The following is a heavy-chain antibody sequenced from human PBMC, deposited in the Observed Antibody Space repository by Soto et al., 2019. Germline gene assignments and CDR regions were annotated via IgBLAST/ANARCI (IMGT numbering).Heavy chain of an antibody. CDR3: ARLNEYSSSGHMDV. V-gene: IGHV4-59*08. D-gene: IGHD6-6*01. CDR1: GGSISSYY. Sequence: SETLSLTCTVSGGSISSYYWSWIRQPPGKGLEWIGYIYYSGSTNYNPSLKSRVTISVDTSKNQFSLKLSSVTAADTAVYYCARLNEYSSSGHMDVWGKGTTVTVSS. CDR2: IYYSGST. J-gene: IGHJ6*03.